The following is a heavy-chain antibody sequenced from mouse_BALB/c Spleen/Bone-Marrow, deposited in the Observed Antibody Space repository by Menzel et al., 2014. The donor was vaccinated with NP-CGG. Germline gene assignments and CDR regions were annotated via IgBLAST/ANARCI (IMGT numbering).Heavy chain of an antibody. CDR3: ARYDYGWYFYV. CDR1: GFNIKDTY. V-gene: IGHV14-3*02. D-gene: IGHD1-1*01. CDR2: IDPANGNT. Sequence: EVQVVESGAELVKPGASVKLSCTASGFNIKDTYMHWVKQRPEQGLEWIGRIDPANGNTKYDTKFQGKAAITADTSSNTAYLQLSSLTSEDTAVYYCARYDYGWYFYVWGAGTTVTVSS. J-gene: IGHJ1*01.